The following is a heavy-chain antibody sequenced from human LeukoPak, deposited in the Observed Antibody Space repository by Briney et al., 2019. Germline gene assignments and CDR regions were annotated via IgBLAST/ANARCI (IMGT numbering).Heavy chain of an antibody. Sequence: GGSLRLSCAASGFTFSNCAMSWVRQAPEKGLEWVSGISGSGSSTYYADSVKGRFTISRDNSDNTLSLQMNSLRADDTAIYYCAKSCNSGNCYYNYWGQGTLVTVSS. D-gene: IGHD2-15*01. V-gene: IGHV3-23*01. CDR1: GFTFSNCA. J-gene: IGHJ4*02. CDR3: AKSCNSGNCYYNY. CDR2: ISGSGSST.